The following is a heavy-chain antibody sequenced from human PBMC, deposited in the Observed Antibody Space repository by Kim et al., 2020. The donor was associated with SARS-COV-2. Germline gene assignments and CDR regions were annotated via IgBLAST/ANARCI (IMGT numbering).Heavy chain of an antibody. Sequence: GGSLRLSCTASDFSLRTFAMSWVRQSSGKGLEWVSLMSASDYTYYADSVKGRFIISRDDSSNTLYLQMNSLRGDDTAVYYCAKGPTGSLPLFSYYMGVWGKGTTVTVSS. V-gene: IGHV3-23*01. CDR3: AKGPTGSLPLFSYYMGV. J-gene: IGHJ6*03. CDR2: MSASDYT. CDR1: DFSLRTFA.